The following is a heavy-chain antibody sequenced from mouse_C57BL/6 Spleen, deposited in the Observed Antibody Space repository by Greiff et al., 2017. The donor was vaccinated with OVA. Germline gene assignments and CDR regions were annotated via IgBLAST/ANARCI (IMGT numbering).Heavy chain of an antibody. J-gene: IGHJ2*01. CDR2: ISGGGGNT. V-gene: IGHV5-9*01. CDR1: GFTFSSYT. D-gene: IGHD1-1*01. CDR3: ARRPLYYGSSPHFDY. Sequence: EVKLVESGGGLVKPGGSLKLSCAASGFTFSSYTMSWVRQTPEKRLEWVATISGGGGNTYYPDSVKGRFTISRDNAKNTLYLQMSSLRSEDTALYDCARRPLYYGSSPHFDYWGQGTTLTVSS.